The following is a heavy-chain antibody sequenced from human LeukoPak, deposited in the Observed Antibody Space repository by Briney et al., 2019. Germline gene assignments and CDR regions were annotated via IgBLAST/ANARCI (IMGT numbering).Heavy chain of an antibody. V-gene: IGHV3-30*04. CDR1: GFTFSLYA. CDR3: AISLRVRGVPDYMDV. D-gene: IGHD3-10*01. CDR2: ISYDGSNK. Sequence: GGSVRLSCVGSGFTFSLYAIHWVRQAPGKGLEWVAIISYDGSNKYYADSVKARFTISRNNSKCTLYLQMNSLRAEDTAVYYCAISLRVRGVPDYMDVWGKGTTVTISS. J-gene: IGHJ6*03.